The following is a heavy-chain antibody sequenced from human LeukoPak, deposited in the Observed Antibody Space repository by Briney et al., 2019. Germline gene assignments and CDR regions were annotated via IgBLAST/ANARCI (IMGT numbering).Heavy chain of an antibody. Sequence: GASVKVSCKASGYTFTSYDINWVRQAPGQGLEWMGWINPATGNRGYGQKFQDRVTITSDTSVSTSYMELSSLRSEDTAVYYCVRGGGVRSWPNRWFDPWGQGTLVTISS. V-gene: IGHV1-8*03. D-gene: IGHD3-3*01. CDR1: GYTFTSYD. CDR2: INPATGNR. CDR3: VRGGGVRSWPNRWFDP. J-gene: IGHJ5*02.